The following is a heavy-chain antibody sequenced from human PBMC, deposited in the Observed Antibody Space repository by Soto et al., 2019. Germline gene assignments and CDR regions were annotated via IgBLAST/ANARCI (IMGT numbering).Heavy chain of an antibody. CDR2: IYHSGST. Sequence: PSETLSLTCAVSGVSISSGGYSWSWIRQPPGKGLEWIGYIYHSGSTYYNPSLKSRVTISVDRSKNQFSLKLSSVTAADTAVYYCARGYGRNFDYWGQGTLVTVSS. CDR3: ARGYGRNFDY. V-gene: IGHV4-30-2*01. CDR1: GVSISSGGYS. J-gene: IGHJ4*02. D-gene: IGHD5-18*01.